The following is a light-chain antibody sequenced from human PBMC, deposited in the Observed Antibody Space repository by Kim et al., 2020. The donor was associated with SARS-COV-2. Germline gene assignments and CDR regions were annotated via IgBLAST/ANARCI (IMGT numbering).Light chain of an antibody. CDR3: QSYDSSLSGRV. J-gene: IGLJ3*02. Sequence: RVTIAGTGSSSNIGAGYDVHWYQQLPGPAPKLLIYGNSNRPSGVPDRFSGSKSGTSASLAITGLQAEDEADYYCQSYDSSLSGRVFGGGTKVTVL. CDR2: GNS. V-gene: IGLV1-40*01. CDR1: SSNIGAGYD.